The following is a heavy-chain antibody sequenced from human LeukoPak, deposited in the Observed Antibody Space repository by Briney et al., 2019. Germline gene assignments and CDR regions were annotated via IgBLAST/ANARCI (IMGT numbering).Heavy chain of an antibody. J-gene: IGHJ6*02. CDR2: INHSGST. CDR3: ARGRTIVGVASPPYYYYGMDV. CDR1: GGSFSGYY. Sequence: SETLSLTCAVYGGSFSGYYWSWIRQPPGKGLEWIGEINHSGSTNYNPSLKSRVTISVDTSKNQFSLKLSSVTAADTAVYYCARGRTIVGVASPPYYYYGMDVWGQGTTVTVSS. D-gene: IGHD3-3*01. V-gene: IGHV4-34*01.